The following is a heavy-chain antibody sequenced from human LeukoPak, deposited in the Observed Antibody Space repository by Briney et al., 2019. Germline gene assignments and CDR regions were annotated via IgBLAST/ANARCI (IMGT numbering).Heavy chain of an antibody. D-gene: IGHD1-26*01. V-gene: IGHV1-24*01. Sequence: ASVKVSCKVSGYSLTDLSMHWVQQAPGNGLEWMGGFDPEHREAIYAQKFQGRVSMTEDTSTDTAYMELSSLRSEDTAVYYCAAGGIYSLLDYWGQGTLVTVSS. CDR3: AAGGIYSLLDY. J-gene: IGHJ4*02. CDR1: GYSLTDLS. CDR2: FDPEHREA.